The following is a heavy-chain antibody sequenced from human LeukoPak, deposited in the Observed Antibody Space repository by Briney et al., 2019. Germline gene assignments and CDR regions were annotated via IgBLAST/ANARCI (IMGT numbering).Heavy chain of an antibody. CDR3: ARGPGYCSGGSCRFDY. CDR1: GGSFSGYY. J-gene: IGHJ4*02. Sequence: SETLSLTCAVYGGSFSGYYWSWIRQPPGKGLEWIGEINHSGSTNYNPSLKSRVTISVDTSKNQFSLKLSSVTAADTAVYYCARGPGYCSGGSCRFDYWGQGTLVTVSS. CDR2: INHSGST. D-gene: IGHD2-15*01. V-gene: IGHV4-34*01.